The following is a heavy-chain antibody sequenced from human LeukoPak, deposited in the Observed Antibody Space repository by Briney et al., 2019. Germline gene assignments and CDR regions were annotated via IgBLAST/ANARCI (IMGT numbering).Heavy chain of an antibody. CDR2: IYYSGST. V-gene: IGHV4-59*12. Sequence: PSETLSLTCTVSGGSISSYYCSWIRQPPGKGLEWIGYIYYSGSTNYNPSLKSRVTISVDTSKNQFSLKLSSVTAADTAVYYCARESTYYFDYWGQGTLVTVSS. J-gene: IGHJ4*02. CDR3: ARESTYYFDY. CDR1: GGSISSYY. D-gene: IGHD2-2*01.